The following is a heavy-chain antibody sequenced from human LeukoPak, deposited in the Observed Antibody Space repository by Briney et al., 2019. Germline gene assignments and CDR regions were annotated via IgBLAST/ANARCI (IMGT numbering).Heavy chain of an antibody. CDR2: MNPNSGDT. CDR3: ATWGD. D-gene: IGHD3-16*01. J-gene: IGHJ4*02. V-gene: IGHV1-8*03. CDR1: GYTFTNYP. Sequence: VSVKVSCKASGYTFTNYPINWVRQATGQGLEWMGWMNPNSGDTVYAQKFRGRFTVTRNTSVNTAYMELSSLRSEDTAVYYCATWGDWGQGTLVTVSS.